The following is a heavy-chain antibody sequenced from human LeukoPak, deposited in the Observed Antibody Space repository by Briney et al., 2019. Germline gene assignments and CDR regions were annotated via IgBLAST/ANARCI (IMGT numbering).Heavy chain of an antibody. J-gene: IGHJ4*02. CDR2: ISYDGSNK. CDR1: GFTFSNFA. CDR3: ARDLYGDYPWDY. Sequence: GGSLRLSCAASGFTFSNFAMHWVRQAPGKGLEWVAVISYDGSNKDYADSVKGRFTISRDNSKNTLYLQVNRLRADDKAVYYCARDLYGDYPWDYWGQGTLVTVSS. V-gene: IGHV3-30*04. D-gene: IGHD4-17*01.